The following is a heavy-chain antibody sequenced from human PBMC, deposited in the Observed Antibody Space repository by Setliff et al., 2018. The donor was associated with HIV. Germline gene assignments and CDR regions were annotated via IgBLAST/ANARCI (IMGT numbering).Heavy chain of an antibody. D-gene: IGHD3-3*01. CDR1: GYTFSRYT. CDR2: INIGNGNT. Sequence: ASVKVSCKASGYTFSRYTMHWVRQAPGQRLEWMGWINIGNGNTKYSQKFQGRVTLTRDTSASTAYMELSSLRSEDTAVYYCARYDFWSGYHWGQGTLVTVSS. CDR3: ARYDFWSGYH. J-gene: IGHJ4*02. V-gene: IGHV1-3*04.